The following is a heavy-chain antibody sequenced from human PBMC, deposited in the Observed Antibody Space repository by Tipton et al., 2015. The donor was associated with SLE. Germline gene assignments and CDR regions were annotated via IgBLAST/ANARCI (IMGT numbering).Heavy chain of an antibody. CDR2: ISNSETT. CDR1: GDSISSHY. V-gene: IGHV4-59*11. J-gene: IGHJ4*02. CDR3: AGAWQGYCSGGTCYVLDY. Sequence: TLSLTCTVSGDSISSHYWGWIRQSPERGLEWIGYISNSETTSYNPSLKSRVTISLDTSKNQFSLKLRSVTAADTAVYYCAGAWQGYCSGGTCYVLDYWGQGTLVTVSS. D-gene: IGHD2-15*01.